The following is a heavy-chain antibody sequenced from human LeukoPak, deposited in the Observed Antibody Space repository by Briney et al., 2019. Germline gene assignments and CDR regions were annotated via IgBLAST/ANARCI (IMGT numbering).Heavy chain of an antibody. V-gene: IGHV4-59*11. CDR1: DDSFSSHY. J-gene: IGHJ3*02. D-gene: IGHD4-17*01. CDR2: ISYIGST. Sequence: SETLSLTCAVSDDSFSSHYWTWIRQPPGKGLEWIGYISYIGSTNYNPSLKSRVTISVDTSKNQFSLKLSSVTAADTAVYYCARDLVTVTKGFDIWGQGTMVSVSS. CDR3: ARDLVTVTKGFDI.